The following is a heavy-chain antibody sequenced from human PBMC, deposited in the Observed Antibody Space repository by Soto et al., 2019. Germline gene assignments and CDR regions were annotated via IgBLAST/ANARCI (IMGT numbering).Heavy chain of an antibody. J-gene: IGHJ6*02. D-gene: IGHD2-2*01. CDR2: INPNSGGT. CDR1: GYTFTGYY. CDR3: ARDPHIVVVPAARGGMDV. V-gene: IGHV1-2*02. Sequence: QVQLVQSGAEVKKPGASVKVSCKASGYTFTGYYMHWVRQAPGQVLEWMGWINPNSGGTNYAQKFQGRVTRTRDTSISTAYMELSRLRSDDTAVYYCARDPHIVVVPAARGGMDVWGQGTTVTVSS.